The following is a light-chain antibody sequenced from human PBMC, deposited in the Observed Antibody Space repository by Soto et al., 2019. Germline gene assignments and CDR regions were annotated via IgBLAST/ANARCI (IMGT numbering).Light chain of an antibody. Sequence: QSALTQPASVSGSPGQSITISCTGTSSYVGSDNLVSWFQQHPGKAPKLMIYEVNKRPSGVSNRFSGSKSGNTASLTISGLQAEDEADYYCSSARSYIHVVFGGGTKVPS. CDR1: SSYVGSDNL. V-gene: IGLV2-23*02. CDR2: EVN. CDR3: SSARSYIHVV. J-gene: IGLJ2*01.